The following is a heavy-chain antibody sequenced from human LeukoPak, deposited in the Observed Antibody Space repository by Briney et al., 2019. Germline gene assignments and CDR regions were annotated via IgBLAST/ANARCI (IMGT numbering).Heavy chain of an antibody. V-gene: IGHV1-69*13. D-gene: IGHD3-3*01. CDR3: ARGPARITIFGVVISGPRDYYGMDV. J-gene: IGHJ6*02. CDR2: IIPIFGTA. Sequence: SVKVSCKASGGTFSSYAISWMRQAPGQGLEWMGGIIPIFGTANYAQKFQGRVTITADESTSTAYMELSSLRSEDTAVYYCARGPARITIFGVVISGPRDYYGMDVWGQGTTVTVSS. CDR1: GGTFSSYA.